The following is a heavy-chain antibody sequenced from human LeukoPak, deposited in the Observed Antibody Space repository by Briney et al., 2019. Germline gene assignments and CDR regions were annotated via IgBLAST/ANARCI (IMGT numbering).Heavy chain of an antibody. CDR2: INSDGSST. CDR1: GFTFSSYW. J-gene: IGHJ4*02. CDR3: ARNSTTSRGIVD. V-gene: IGHV3-74*01. D-gene: IGHD2-15*01. Sequence: GGSLRLSCAASGFTFSSYWMHWVRHAPGKGLVWVSRINSDGSSTSYADSVKGRFTISRDNAKNTLYLQMNSLRAEDTAVYYCARNSTTSRGIVDWGQGTLVTVSS.